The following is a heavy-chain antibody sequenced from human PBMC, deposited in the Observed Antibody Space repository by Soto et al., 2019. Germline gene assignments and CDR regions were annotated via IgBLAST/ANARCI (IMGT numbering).Heavy chain of an antibody. CDR1: GGSVRAPDW. CDR2: VHISGHS. J-gene: IGHJ5*01. V-gene: IGHV4-4*02. Sequence: KPSETLSLTCTLSGGSVRAPDWWNWVRQSPDKGLEWIAEVHISGHSNYNPSLRSRVSVSIDSSKNQFYLNLNSVTAADTAIYYCARVRQGCSANNRYFDPWAQGNQVTVSS. D-gene: IGHD2-15*01. CDR3: ARVRQGCSANNRYFDP.